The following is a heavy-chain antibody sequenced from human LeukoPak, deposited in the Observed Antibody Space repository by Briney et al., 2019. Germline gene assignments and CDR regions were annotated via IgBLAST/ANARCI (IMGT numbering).Heavy chain of an antibody. J-gene: IGHJ3*02. CDR3: ARETPPHAFDI. V-gene: IGHV4-59*01. CDR2: IYYSGST. Sequence: SSETLSLTCTVSGGSISSYYWSWIRQPPGKGLEWIGYIYYSGSTNYNPSLKSRVTISVDTSKNQFSLKLSSVTAADTAVYYCARETPPHAFDIWGQGTMVTVSS. CDR1: GGSISSYY.